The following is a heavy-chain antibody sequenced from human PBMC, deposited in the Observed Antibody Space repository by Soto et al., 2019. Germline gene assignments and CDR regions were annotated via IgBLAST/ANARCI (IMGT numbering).Heavy chain of an antibody. CDR1: GFTFSSYA. Sequence: QVQLVESGGGVVQPGRSLRLSCAASGFTFSSYAMHWVRQAPGKGLEWVAVISYDGSNKYYADSVKGRFTISRDNSKNTLYLQMNSLRAEDTAVYYCARPAANVDIVATEYVAGMDVW. J-gene: IGHJ6*01. CDR3: ARPAANVDIVATEYVAGMDV. CDR2: ISYDGSNK. V-gene: IGHV3-30-3*01. D-gene: IGHD5-12*01.